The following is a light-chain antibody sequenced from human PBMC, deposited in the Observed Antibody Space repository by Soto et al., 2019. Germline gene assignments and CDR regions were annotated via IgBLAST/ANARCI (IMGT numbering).Light chain of an antibody. V-gene: IGKV1-39*01. CDR1: ESISRH. CDR3: QQSYSTLSIT. CDR2: AAS. Sequence: DIQMTQSPSSLSASVGDRVTITCRASESISRHLNWYQQKPGKAPKLLIYAASSLQNGFPSRFSGGGSGTDFTLTISNLQPEDFSTYYCQQSYSTLSITLGQGTRLEIK. J-gene: IGKJ5*01.